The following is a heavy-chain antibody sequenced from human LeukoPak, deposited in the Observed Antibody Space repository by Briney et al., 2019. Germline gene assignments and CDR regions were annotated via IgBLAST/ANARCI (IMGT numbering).Heavy chain of an antibody. D-gene: IGHD3-22*01. Sequence: PSGTLSLTCTASGGSISSSSYYWGWIRQPPGKGLEWIGSIYYSGSTYYNPSLKSRVTISVDTSKNQFSLKLSSVTAADTAVYYCARDTPGYYYDSSGYSMHDAFDIWGQGTMVTVSS. CDR3: ARDTPGYYYDSSGYSMHDAFDI. CDR1: GGSISSSSYY. CDR2: IYYSGST. V-gene: IGHV4-39*07. J-gene: IGHJ3*02.